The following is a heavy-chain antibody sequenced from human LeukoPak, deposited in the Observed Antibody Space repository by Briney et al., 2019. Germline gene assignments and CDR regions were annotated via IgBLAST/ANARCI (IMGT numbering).Heavy chain of an antibody. D-gene: IGHD4-17*01. CDR2: ISYDGSNK. J-gene: IGHJ4*02. CDR1: GFFFGSYA. Sequence: PGGSLRLSCAASGFFFGSYAVHWIRQAPGKGLEWVAVISYDGSNKYYADSVKGRFTISRDNSKNTLYLQMNSLRAEDTAVYYCARSTTVTTQSDYWGQGTLVTVSS. V-gene: IGHV3-30*04. CDR3: ARSTTVTTQSDY.